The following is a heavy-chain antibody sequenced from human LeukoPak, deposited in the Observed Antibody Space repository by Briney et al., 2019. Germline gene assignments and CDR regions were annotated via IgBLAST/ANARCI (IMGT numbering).Heavy chain of an antibody. V-gene: IGHV3-23*01. CDR3: AKQIGYCSDGSCYFPY. D-gene: IGHD2-15*01. Sequence: GGSLRLSCAASGFTFSSSAMSWVRQAPGKGLEWVSAISNNGGYTYYADSVQGRFTISRDNSKSTLCLQMNSLRAEDTAVYYCAKQIGYCSDGSCYFPYWGQGTLVTVSS. J-gene: IGHJ4*02. CDR1: GFTFSSSA. CDR2: ISNNGGYT.